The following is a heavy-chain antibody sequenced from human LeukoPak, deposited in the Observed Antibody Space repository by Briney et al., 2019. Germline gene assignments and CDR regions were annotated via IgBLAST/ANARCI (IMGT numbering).Heavy chain of an antibody. CDR1: GFTFSSYS. J-gene: IGHJ4*02. CDR2: ISSSSSYI. V-gene: IGHV3-21*01. Sequence: PGGSLGLSCAASGFTFSSYSMNWVRQAPGKGLEWVSSISSSSSYIYYADSVKGRFTISRDNAKNSLYLQMNSLRAEDTAVYYCARDSEPDFWSGYYCLDYWGQGTLVTVSS. CDR3: ARDSEPDFWSGYYCLDY. D-gene: IGHD3-3*01.